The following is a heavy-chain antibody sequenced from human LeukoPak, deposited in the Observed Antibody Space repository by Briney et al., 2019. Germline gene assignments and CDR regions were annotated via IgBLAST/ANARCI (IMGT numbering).Heavy chain of an antibody. V-gene: IGHV4-39*01. CDR2: IYYTGDT. Sequence: PSETLSLTCSVSDIRITSNTFYWGWIRQPPGKGLEWIGNIYYTGDTFYNPSLKSRLAISLDTSKNQFSLILNSMTAADTAVYYCVRRCFGPSSYLYWGRGTLVIVSS. J-gene: IGHJ4*02. CDR1: DIRITSNTFY. CDR3: VRRCFGPSSYLY. D-gene: IGHD4-11*01.